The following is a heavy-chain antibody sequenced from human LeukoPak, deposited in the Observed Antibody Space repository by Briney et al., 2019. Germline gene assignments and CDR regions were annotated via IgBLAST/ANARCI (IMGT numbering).Heavy chain of an antibody. Sequence: LRLSCAASGFTFSSYWMSWVRQAPGKGLEWIGEINHSGSTNYNPSLKSRVTISVDTSKNQFSLKLSSVTAADTAVYYCAAGITMIVVPTPRGNWFDPWGQGTLVTVSS. V-gene: IGHV4-34*08. CDR2: INHSGST. J-gene: IGHJ5*02. D-gene: IGHD3-22*01. CDR3: AAGITMIVVPTPRGNWFDP. CDR1: GFTFSSYW.